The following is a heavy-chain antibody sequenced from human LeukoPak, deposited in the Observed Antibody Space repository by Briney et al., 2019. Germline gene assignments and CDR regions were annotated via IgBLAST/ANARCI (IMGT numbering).Heavy chain of an antibody. CDR1: GFTFSTNW. D-gene: IGHD3-10*01. J-gene: IGHJ4*02. CDR2: INTDGSTT. V-gene: IGHV3-74*01. CDR3: ARAADYYASGIFY. Sequence: GGSLRLSCAASGFTFSTNWMHWVRQAPGKGLVWVSRINTDGSTTTYADSVKGRFTISRDNAKNTLYLQMNSLRAEDTAVYYCARAADYYASGIFYWGQGTLVTVSS.